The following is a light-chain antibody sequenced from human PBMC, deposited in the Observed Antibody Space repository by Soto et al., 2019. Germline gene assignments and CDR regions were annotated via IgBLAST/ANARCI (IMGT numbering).Light chain of an antibody. J-gene: IGLJ1*01. CDR2: AVS. V-gene: IGLV2-14*03. CDR3: ISYTDRQSYL. Sequence: CDLTQPASLYGSPGQSITISCRGTSSDIGSYNHVAWYQQFPGKSPKLMIYAVSDRPSGVSDRFSGSKSGITASLTISGLQTEDEADYYCISYTDRQSYLFGTGTKGTVL. CDR1: SSDIGSYNH.